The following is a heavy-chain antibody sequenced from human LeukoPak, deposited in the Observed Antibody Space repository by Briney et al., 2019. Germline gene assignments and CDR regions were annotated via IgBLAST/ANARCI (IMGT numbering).Heavy chain of an antibody. CDR2: ISNSGSTI. CDR1: GFTFSSYE. J-gene: IGHJ2*01. V-gene: IGHV3-48*03. D-gene: IGHD3-22*01. Sequence: GSLRLSCAVSGFTFSSYEMNWVRQAPGKGLEWVSYISNSGSTIYYADSVKGRFTISRDNAKISVYLQMNSLRAEDTAVYYCARGRTYQYDGYGHLDLWGSGTLVTVSS. CDR3: ARGRTYQYDGYGHLDL.